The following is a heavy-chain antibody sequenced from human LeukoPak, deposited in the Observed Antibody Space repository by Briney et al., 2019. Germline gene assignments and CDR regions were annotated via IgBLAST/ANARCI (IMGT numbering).Heavy chain of an antibody. CDR1: GFTVSSNY. V-gene: IGHV3-53*01. CDR2: IYRDGST. D-gene: IGHD1-1*01. J-gene: IGHJ4*02. CDR3: AKTGTPWYYFDY. Sequence: GGSLRLSCAASGFTVSSNYMSWVRQAPGKGLEWVSVIYRDGSTYYADSVKGRFTISRDSSKNTLYLQMNSLRAEDTAVYYCAKTGTPWYYFDYWGRGTLVTVSS.